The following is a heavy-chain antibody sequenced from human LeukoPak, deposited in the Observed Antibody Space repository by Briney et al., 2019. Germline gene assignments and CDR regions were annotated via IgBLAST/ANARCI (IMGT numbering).Heavy chain of an antibody. V-gene: IGHV4-59*08. CDR1: GGSISSYY. CDR3: ARHLYDYVWGSYGPSAFDY. CDR2: IYYSGST. J-gene: IGHJ4*02. D-gene: IGHD3-16*01. Sequence: PSETLSLTCTVSGGSISSYYWSWTRQPPGKGLEWIGYIYYSGSTNYNPSLKSRVTISVDTSKNQFSLKLSSVTAADTAVYYCARHLYDYVWGSYGPSAFDYWGQGTLVTVSS.